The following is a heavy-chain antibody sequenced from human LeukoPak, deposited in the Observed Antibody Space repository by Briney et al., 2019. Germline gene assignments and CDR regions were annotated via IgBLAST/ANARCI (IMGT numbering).Heavy chain of an antibody. CDR1: GFTVSSNY. J-gene: IGHJ4*02. CDR3: GRGRLYGSGTYYVFDY. D-gene: IGHD3-10*01. CDR2: IYSGGGT. V-gene: IGHV3-53*01. Sequence: GGSLRLSCAASGFTVSSNYMTWVRQAPGKGLEWVSVIYSGGGTYYADSVKGRFTISRDNFKNTLYLQMNSLRDEDTAVYYCGRGRLYGSGTYYVFDYWGRGTLVTVSS.